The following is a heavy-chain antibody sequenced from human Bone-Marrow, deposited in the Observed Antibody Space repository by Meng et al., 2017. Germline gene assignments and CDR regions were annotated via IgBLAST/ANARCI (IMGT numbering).Heavy chain of an antibody. CDR3: ARVQGIAAAGQYYFDY. Sequence: SETLSLTCTVSGGSISSYYWSWIRQPAGKGLEWIGRIYTSGSTNYNPSLKSRVTMSVDTSKNQFSLKLSSVTAADTAVYYCARVQGIAAAGQYYFDYWGQGTLVTVSS. CDR1: GGSISSYY. D-gene: IGHD6-13*01. J-gene: IGHJ4*02. CDR2: IYTSGST. V-gene: IGHV4-4*07.